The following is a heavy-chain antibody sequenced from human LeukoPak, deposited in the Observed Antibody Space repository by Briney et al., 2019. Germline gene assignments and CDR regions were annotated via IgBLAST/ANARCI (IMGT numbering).Heavy chain of an antibody. CDR1: GGTFSSYA. CDR2: IIPIFGTA. Sequence: ASVKVSCKASGGTFSSYAISWVRQAPGQGLEWMGGIIPIFGTANYAQKLQGRVTMTTDTSTSTAYMELRSLRSDDTAVYYCARIDYGSGSYYRDWGQGTLVTVSS. D-gene: IGHD3-10*01. CDR3: ARIDYGSGSYYRD. J-gene: IGHJ4*02. V-gene: IGHV1-69*05.